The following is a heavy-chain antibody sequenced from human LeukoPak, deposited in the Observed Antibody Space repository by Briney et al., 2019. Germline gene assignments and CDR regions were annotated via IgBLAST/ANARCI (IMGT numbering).Heavy chain of an antibody. Sequence: GGSLRLSCAASGLTFSSYWMSWVRLAPGKGLEWVANIKQDGSEKYYVDSVKGRFTISRDNAKNSLFLQMNSLRAEDTAVYYCARGEYYYDGGYWGQGTLVTVSS. D-gene: IGHD3-22*01. CDR1: GLTFSSYW. CDR2: IKQDGSEK. CDR3: ARGEYYYDGGY. V-gene: IGHV3-7*04. J-gene: IGHJ4*02.